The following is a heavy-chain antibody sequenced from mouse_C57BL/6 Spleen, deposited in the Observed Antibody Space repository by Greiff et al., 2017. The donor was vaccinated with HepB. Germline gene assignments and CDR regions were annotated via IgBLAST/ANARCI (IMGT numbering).Heavy chain of an antibody. V-gene: IGHV1-18*01. CDR2: INPNNGGT. CDR1: GYTFTDYN. D-gene: IGHD2-5*01. Sequence: EVQLQQSGPELVKPGASVKIPCKASGYTFTDYNMDWVKQSHGKSLEWIGDINPNNGGTIYNQKFKGKATLTVDKSSSTAYMELRSLTSEDTAVYYCARGSSNYPYYAMDYWGKGTSVTVAS. CDR3: ARGSSNYPYYAMDY. J-gene: IGHJ4*01.